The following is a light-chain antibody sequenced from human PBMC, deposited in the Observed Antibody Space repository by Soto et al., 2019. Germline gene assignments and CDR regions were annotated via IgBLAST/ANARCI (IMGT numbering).Light chain of an antibody. V-gene: IGKV1-39*01. CDR1: ESIRNE. CDR3: QQSFTTPWT. J-gene: IGKJ1*01. CDR2: DTF. Sequence: DIQMTQSPSSLSASLEDRVTITCRPSESIRNELNWFQQRPGKAPRLLIYDTFTLQSGVPSRFSGSVSGTEFSLTISSLQAGDSAIYYCQQSFTTPWTFGQGTKVEI.